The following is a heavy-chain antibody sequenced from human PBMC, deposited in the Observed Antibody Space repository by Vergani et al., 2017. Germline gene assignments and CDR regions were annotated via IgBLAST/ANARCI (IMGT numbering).Heavy chain of an antibody. V-gene: IGHV3-23*04. D-gene: IGHD6-19*01. CDR3: AKDNSLRSGWYVAPNWFDP. J-gene: IGHJ5*02. CDR2: ISGSGGST. Sequence: EVQLVESGGGLVQPGGSLRLSCAASGFTFSSYAMSWVRQAPGKGLEWVSAISGSGGSTYYADSVKGRFTISRDNSKNTLYLQMNSLRAEDTAVYYCAKDNSLRSGWYVAPNWFDPWGQGTLVTFSS. CDR1: GFTFSSYA.